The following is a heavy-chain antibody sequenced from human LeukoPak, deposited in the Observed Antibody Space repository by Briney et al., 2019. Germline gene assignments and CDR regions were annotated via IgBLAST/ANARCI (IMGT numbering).Heavy chain of an antibody. CDR1: GYTFTSYD. Sequence: AASVKVSCKASGYTFTSYDINWVRQATGQGLEWMGWMNPNSGNTSYAQKFQGRVTMTRNTSISTAYMELSSLRSEDTAVYYCARGGRERYYYYYGMDVWGQGTTVTVSS. CDR3: ARGGRERYYYYYGMDV. J-gene: IGHJ6*02. CDR2: MNPNSGNT. D-gene: IGHD1-26*01. V-gene: IGHV1-8*01.